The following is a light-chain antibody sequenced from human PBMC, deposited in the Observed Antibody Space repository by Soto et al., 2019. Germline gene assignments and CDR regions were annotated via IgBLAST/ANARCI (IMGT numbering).Light chain of an antibody. CDR1: QSISSG. J-gene: IGKJ2*01. CDR3: QQYNSYSRYT. V-gene: IGKV1-5*01. Sequence: EIQMPQSPSTLSASVGDRVTITCRASQSISSGWAGYQQKPGKAPNPLIYDASSLESGVPSRFSGSGSGTEFTLTISSLQPDDFATYYCQQYNSYSRYTFGQGTKLEIK. CDR2: DAS.